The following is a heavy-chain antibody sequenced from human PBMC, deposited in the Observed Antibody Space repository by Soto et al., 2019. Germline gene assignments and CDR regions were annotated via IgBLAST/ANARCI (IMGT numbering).Heavy chain of an antibody. J-gene: IGHJ6*02. Sequence: GGSLRLSCAASGFTFSSYAMSWVRQAPGKGLEWVSAISGSGGSAYYADSVKGRFTISRDNSKNTLYLQMNSLRAEDTAVYYCAKDRVLRYFDWLSQTYGMDVWGQGTTVTVSS. D-gene: IGHD3-9*01. CDR3: AKDRVLRYFDWLSQTYGMDV. CDR1: GFTFSSYA. V-gene: IGHV3-23*01. CDR2: ISGSGGSA.